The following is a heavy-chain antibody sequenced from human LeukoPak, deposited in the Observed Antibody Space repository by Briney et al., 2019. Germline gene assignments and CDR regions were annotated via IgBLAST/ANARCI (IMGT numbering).Heavy chain of an antibody. V-gene: IGHV4-61*02. Sequence: SQTLSLTCTVSGGSISSGSYYWSWIRQPAGKGLEWIGRIYTSGSTNYNPSPKSRVTISVDTSKNQFSLKLSSVTAADTAVYYCARVNTIFGVADYWGQGTLVTVSS. CDR3: ARVNTIFGVADY. CDR1: GGSISSGSYY. J-gene: IGHJ4*02. CDR2: IYTSGST. D-gene: IGHD3-3*01.